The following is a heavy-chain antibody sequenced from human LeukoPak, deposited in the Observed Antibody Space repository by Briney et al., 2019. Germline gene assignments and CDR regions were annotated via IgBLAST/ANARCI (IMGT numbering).Heavy chain of an antibody. V-gene: IGHV3-74*01. J-gene: IGHJ4*02. CDR3: ASLGGITVTGPYDFDY. Sequence: GGSLRLSCAASGFTFSSYWMHWVRQAPGKGLVWVSRINSDGSSTSYADSVKGRFTISRDNARNTLYLQMNSLRAEDTAVYYCASLGGITVTGPYDFDYWGQGTVVTVSS. D-gene: IGHD1-20*01. CDR2: INSDGSST. CDR1: GFTFSSYW.